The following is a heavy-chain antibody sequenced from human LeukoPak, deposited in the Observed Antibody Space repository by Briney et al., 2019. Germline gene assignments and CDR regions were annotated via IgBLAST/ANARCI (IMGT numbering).Heavy chain of an antibody. CDR1: GFTFSSYG. CDR3: AKSMGQQLAQIDY. D-gene: IGHD6-13*01. Sequence: GGSLRLSCAASGFTFSSYGMHWVRQAPGKGLEWVAVISYDGSNKYYADSVKGRFTISRDNSKNTLYLQMNSLRAEDTAVYYCAKSMGQQLAQIDYWGQGTLVTVSS. J-gene: IGHJ4*02. CDR2: ISYDGSNK. V-gene: IGHV3-30*18.